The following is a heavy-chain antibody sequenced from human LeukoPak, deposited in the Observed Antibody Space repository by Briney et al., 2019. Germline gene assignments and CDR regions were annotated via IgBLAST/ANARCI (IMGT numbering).Heavy chain of an antibody. CDR1: GFTFSSYA. Sequence: PGGSLRLSCAASGFTFSSYAMSWVRQAPGKGLEWVSYISSSGSTIYYADSVKGRFTISRDNAKNSLYLQMNSLRAEDTAVYYCARDGITMVRGDLYYGMDVWGQGTTVTVSS. J-gene: IGHJ6*02. CDR3: ARDGITMVRGDLYYGMDV. D-gene: IGHD3-10*01. CDR2: ISSSGSTI. V-gene: IGHV3-48*03.